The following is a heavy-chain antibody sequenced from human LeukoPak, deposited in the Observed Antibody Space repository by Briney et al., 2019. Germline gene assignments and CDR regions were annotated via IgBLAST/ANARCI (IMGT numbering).Heavy chain of an antibody. CDR2: ISGSGGST. V-gene: IGHV3-23*01. CDR1: GFTFSSYA. D-gene: IGHD3-10*01. CDR3: AKPHYSGSGSHSREDY. J-gene: IGHJ4*01. Sequence: PGGSLRLSCAASGFTFSSYAMSWVRQAPGKGLEWVSAISGSGGSTYYADSVKGRFTISRDNSKITVYLQMSSLRAEDTAVYYCAKPHYSGSGSHSREDYWGQGTLVTVSS.